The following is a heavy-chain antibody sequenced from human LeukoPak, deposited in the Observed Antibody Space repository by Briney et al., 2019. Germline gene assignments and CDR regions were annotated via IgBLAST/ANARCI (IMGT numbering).Heavy chain of an antibody. J-gene: IGHJ4*02. D-gene: IGHD5-18*01. CDR3: AKGSRYSYGPKYFDY. CDR2: ISGSGGST. Sequence: PGGSLRLSCVASGFTFSSYTMSWVRQTPGKGLEWVSTISGSGGSTYYADSVKGRFTISRDNSKNTLYLQMNSLRAEDTAVYYCAKGSRYSYGPKYFDYWGQGTLVTVSS. CDR1: GFTFSSYT. V-gene: IGHV3-23*01.